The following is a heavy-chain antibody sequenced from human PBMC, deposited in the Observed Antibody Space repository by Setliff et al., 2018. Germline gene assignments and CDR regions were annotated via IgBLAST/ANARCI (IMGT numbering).Heavy chain of an antibody. CDR1: GDSIFDNY. Sequence: SETLSLTCSVSGDSIFDNYWSWIRQSPGRGLEWIACISYTGSTNYNPSLKSRVTISLDTSKNHFSLNLRSVTAADTAVYYCARLSPYNTGPPFDYWGQGTLVTVSS. CDR2: ISYTGST. D-gene: IGHD2-8*02. J-gene: IGHJ4*02. CDR3: ARLSPYNTGPPFDY. V-gene: IGHV4-59*08.